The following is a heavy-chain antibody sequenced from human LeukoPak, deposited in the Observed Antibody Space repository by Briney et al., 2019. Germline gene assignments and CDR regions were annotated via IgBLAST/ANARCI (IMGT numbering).Heavy chain of an antibody. J-gene: IGHJ4*02. Sequence: GESLKISCKASGFSFTFTKNWIGWVRQMPGKGLEWMGIIYPGDSDIRYSPSFQGQVTISADKSISTAYLQWSSLKASDTAMYYCARLEVEMATVYFDYWGQGILVTVSS. CDR3: ARLEVEMATVYFDY. CDR1: GFSFTFTKNW. CDR2: IYPGDSDI. D-gene: IGHD5-24*01. V-gene: IGHV5-51*01.